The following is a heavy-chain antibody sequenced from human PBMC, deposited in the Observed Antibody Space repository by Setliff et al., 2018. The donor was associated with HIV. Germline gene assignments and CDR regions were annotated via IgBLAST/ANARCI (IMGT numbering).Heavy chain of an antibody. D-gene: IGHD2-15*01. CDR3: ARGGGSRAATSSYYYMDV. CDR2: IYHNGST. CDR1: GGSFSGYY. Sequence: PSETLSLTCAVYGGSFSGYYWGWIRQHPGKGLEWIGYIYHNGSTYYNPSLKSRLIISVDTSKNQFSLKLSSVTAADTAVYYCARGGGSRAATSSYYYMDVWGKGATVTVSS. J-gene: IGHJ6*03. V-gene: IGHV4-34*09.